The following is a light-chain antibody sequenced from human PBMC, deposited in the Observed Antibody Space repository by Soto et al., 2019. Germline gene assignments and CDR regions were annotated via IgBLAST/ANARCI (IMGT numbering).Light chain of an antibody. Sequence: EIEMTQSPATLPLSPGERATLSCRASQSVSTNLSWYQQKPGQAPRLLIYGASTRAPGFPARCIGSGSGTEFTLTIMSLQSADFAVYYCRQYNDWPSNTFGQGTKLEIK. V-gene: IGKV3-15*01. CDR3: RQYNDWPSNT. CDR2: GAS. CDR1: QSVSTN. J-gene: IGKJ2*01.